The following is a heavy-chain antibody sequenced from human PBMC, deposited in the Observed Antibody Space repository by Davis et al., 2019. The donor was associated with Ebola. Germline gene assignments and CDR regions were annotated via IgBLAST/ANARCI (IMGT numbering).Heavy chain of an antibody. CDR1: GFTFSGYA. V-gene: IGHV3-48*02. CDR2: VGASGDHI. CDR3: ARRILSPSRGGMDV. J-gene: IGHJ6*02. D-gene: IGHD2-15*01. Sequence: PGGSLRLSCAASGFTFSGYAMYWVRQAPGKGLEWLSHVGASGDHISYADSVKGRFIISRDNAQNSLYLHLNSLRDEDTAVYFCARRILSPSRGGMDVWGRGTTVIVSS.